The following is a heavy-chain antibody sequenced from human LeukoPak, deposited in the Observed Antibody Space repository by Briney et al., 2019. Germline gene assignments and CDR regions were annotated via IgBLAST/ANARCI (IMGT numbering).Heavy chain of an antibody. CDR3: ASQNSGTYDY. D-gene: IGHD3-10*01. CDR2: IYYSGST. J-gene: IGHJ4*02. V-gene: IGHV4-59*01. Sequence: SETLSLTCTVSGGSISSYYWSWIRQPPGKGLEWIGYIYYSGSTNCNPSLKSRVTISVDTSKNQFSLKLSSVTAADTAVYYCASQNSGTYDYWGQGTLVTVSS. CDR1: GGSISSYY.